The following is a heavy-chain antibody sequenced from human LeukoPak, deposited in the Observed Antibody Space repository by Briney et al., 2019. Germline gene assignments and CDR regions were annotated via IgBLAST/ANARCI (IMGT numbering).Heavy chain of an antibody. J-gene: IGHJ2*01. CDR1: GFTFSSYW. CDR3: ARLHRSAPYWYFDL. V-gene: IGHV3-74*01. Sequence: GGSLRLSCAASGFTFSSYWMHWVRQAPGKGLVWVSRINSDGSSTSYADSVKGRFTISRDNAKNTLYLQMNSLRAEDTAVYYCARLHRSAPYWYFDLWGRGTLVSVSS. CDR2: INSDGSST.